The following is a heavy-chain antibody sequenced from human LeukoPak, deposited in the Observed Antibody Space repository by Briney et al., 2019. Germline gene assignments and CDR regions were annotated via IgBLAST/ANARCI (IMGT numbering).Heavy chain of an antibody. V-gene: IGHV1-18*01. CDR2: ISSYNGNT. J-gene: IGHJ6*03. CDR1: GYTFTSYG. Sequence: SVKVSCKASGYTFTSYGISWVRQAPGQGLEWMGWISSYNGNTNYAQKLQGRVTMTTDTFTSTAYMELRSMISDDTAVYYCARAIPYDFWSSYYSHDYYYYMDVWGKGTTVTVSS. D-gene: IGHD3-3*01. CDR3: ARAIPYDFWSSYYSHDYYYYMDV.